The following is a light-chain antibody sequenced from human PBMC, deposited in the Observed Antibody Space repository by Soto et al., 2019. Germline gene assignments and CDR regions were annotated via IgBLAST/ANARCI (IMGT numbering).Light chain of an antibody. J-gene: IGKJ1*01. CDR2: AAS. CDR3: QQSYSTPQT. Sequence: DIQMTQSPSSLSASVGDRVTITCRASQSISSYLNWYQQKPGKAPKLLIYAASSLQSGVPSRFNGRGSWTDFTLNISSLQPEDFATYYCQQSYSTPQTFGQGTKV. V-gene: IGKV1-39*01. CDR1: QSISSY.